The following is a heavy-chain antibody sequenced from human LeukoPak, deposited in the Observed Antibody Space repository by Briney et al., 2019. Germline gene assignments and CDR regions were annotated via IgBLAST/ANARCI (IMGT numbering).Heavy chain of an antibody. V-gene: IGHV3-30*02. Sequence: PGGSLRLSCAASGFTFSNFGMHWVRQAPGKGLEWVAFIRYDGSNKYYADSVKGRFTISRDNSKNTLDLQMNSLRTEDTAVYYCASLPVVGVPYPSGYWGQGTLVTVSS. D-gene: IGHD1-26*01. CDR2: IRYDGSNK. CDR3: ASLPVVGVPYPSGY. CDR1: GFTFSNFG. J-gene: IGHJ4*02.